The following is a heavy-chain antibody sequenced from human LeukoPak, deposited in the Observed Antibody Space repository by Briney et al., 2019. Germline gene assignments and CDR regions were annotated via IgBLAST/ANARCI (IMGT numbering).Heavy chain of an antibody. J-gene: IGHJ5*02. Sequence: ASVKVSCKASGYTFTSYGISWVRQAPGQGLEWMGWISAYNGNTNYAQKLQGRVTMTTDTSTSTAYMELRSLRAEDTAVYYCAKEGGYGGYGVWFDPWGQETLVTVSS. CDR3: AKEGGYGGYGVWFDP. V-gene: IGHV1-18*01. CDR2: ISAYNGNT. D-gene: IGHD5-12*01. CDR1: GYTFTSYG.